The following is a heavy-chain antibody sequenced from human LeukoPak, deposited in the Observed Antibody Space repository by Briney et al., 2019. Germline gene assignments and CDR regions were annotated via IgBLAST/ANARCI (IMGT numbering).Heavy chain of an antibody. CDR1: GYTFTSYD. Sequence: ASVKVSCKASGYTFTSYDINWVRQAPGQGLEWMGWMNPNSGNTDYAQKFQGRVTMTRNTSISTAYMELSSLRSEDTAVYYCAREVGSSSSYYYYGMDVWGQGTTVTVSS. J-gene: IGHJ6*02. D-gene: IGHD6-6*01. CDR3: AREVGSSSSYYYYGMDV. CDR2: MNPNSGNT. V-gene: IGHV1-8*01.